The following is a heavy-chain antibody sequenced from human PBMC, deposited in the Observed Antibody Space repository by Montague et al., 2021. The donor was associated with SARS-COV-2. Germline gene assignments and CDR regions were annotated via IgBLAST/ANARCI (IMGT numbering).Heavy chain of an antibody. Sequence: SLRLSCAASGFTVSSKNMNWVRQALGKGLEWVSVPHTGGLTFYADSVTDRFTFSRDNSKKTLYLHMDSLRVEDTAVYYCARKWRYDGWRSGDAYGLWGQGTKVTVSS. CDR3: ARKWRYDGWRSGDAYGL. D-gene: IGHD3-3*01. J-gene: IGHJ3*01. V-gene: IGHV3-53*01. CDR2: PHTGGLT. CDR1: GFTVSSKN.